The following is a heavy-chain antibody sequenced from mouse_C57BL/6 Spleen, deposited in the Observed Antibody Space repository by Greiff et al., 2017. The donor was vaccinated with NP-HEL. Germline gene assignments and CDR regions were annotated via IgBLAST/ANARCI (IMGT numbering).Heavy chain of an antibody. V-gene: IGHV1-62-2*01. J-gene: IGHJ3*01. CDR1: GYTFTEYT. CDR2: FYPGSGSI. CDR3: PRHEVPSYNGSGYPAWFAY. D-gene: IGHD1-1*01. Sequence: QVQLQQSGAELVKPGASVKLSCKASGYTFTEYTIHWVKQRSGQGLEWIGWFYPGSGSIKYNEKFKDKATLTADKSPSTVYMELSRLTSEDSAVYFWPRHEVPSYNGSGYPAWFAYWGQGTLVPVSA.